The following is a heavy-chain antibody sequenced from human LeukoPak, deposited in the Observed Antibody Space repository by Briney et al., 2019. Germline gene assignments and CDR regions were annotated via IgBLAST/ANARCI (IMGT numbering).Heavy chain of an antibody. CDR2: ISSSGST. CDR1: GDSISSGDYY. D-gene: IGHD3-22*01. CDR3: ARGPYSYDSSGAFDI. V-gene: IGHV4-61*02. J-gene: IGHJ3*02. Sequence: SETLSLTCTVSGDSISSGDYYWSWIRRPAGKGLEWIGRISSSGSTNYNPSLKSRVTISVDTSKNQFSLKLSSVTAAATAVYFCARGPYSYDSSGAFDIWGQGTMVTVSS.